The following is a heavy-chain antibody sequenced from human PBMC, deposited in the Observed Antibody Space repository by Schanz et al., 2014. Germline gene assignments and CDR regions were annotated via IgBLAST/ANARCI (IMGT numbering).Heavy chain of an antibody. CDR1: EYSFTSYS. CDR3: AREQIMAAAGLVDY. J-gene: IGHJ4*01. D-gene: IGHD6-13*01. CDR2: INTGSGDT. V-gene: IGHV1-3*04. Sequence: QVHLVQSGAEVKRPGASVKVSCKASEYSFTSYSMYWVRQAPGQRLEWMGWINTGSGDTKYSQNFQGRVTITRDTSASTAYMELSSLRSEDTAVYSCAREQIMAAAGLVDYWGHGTLVTVSS.